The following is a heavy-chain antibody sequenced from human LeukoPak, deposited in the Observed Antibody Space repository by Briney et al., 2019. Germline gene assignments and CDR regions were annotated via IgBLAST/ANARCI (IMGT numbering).Heavy chain of an antibody. CDR2: IYHSGST. J-gene: IGHJ5*02. Sequence: SETLSLTCTVSGGSISSTSYFWGWVRQPPGKRLERIGTIYHSGSTYYSPSLKSRVTISVDTSKNQFSLKLSSVTAADTAMYYCARLPRGGNWFDPWGQGTLVTVSS. CDR1: GGSISSTSYF. D-gene: IGHD5-12*01. V-gene: IGHV4-39*01. CDR3: ARLPRGGNWFDP.